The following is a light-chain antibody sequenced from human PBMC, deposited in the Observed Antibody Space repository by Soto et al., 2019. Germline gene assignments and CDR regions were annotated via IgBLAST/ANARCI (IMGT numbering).Light chain of an antibody. J-gene: IGLJ7*01. Sequence: QSVLTQPPSVSAAPGQKVTISCSGSTSNIGTYYVSWYQQVPGTAPKLLIYDNNKRPSGIPDRFSGSKSTTSATLDIAGLQAGDEADYYCGTWDSRLRAFVFGGGTKLTVL. CDR1: TSNIGTYY. V-gene: IGLV1-51*01. CDR2: DNN. CDR3: GTWDSRLRAFV.